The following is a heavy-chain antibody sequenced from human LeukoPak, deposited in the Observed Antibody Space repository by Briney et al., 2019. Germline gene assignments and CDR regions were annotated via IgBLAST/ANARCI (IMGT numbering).Heavy chain of an antibody. CDR1: GFTFSSYG. V-gene: IGHV3-30*02. CDR2: IRYDGSNK. Sequence: GGSLRLSCAASGFTFSSYGMHWVRQAPGKGLEWAAFIRYDGSNKYYADSVKGRFTISRDNSKNTLYLQMNSLRAEDTAVYYCARSVRSSTTETTYWGQGTLVTVSS. D-gene: IGHD6-13*01. J-gene: IGHJ4*02. CDR3: ARSVRSSTTETTY.